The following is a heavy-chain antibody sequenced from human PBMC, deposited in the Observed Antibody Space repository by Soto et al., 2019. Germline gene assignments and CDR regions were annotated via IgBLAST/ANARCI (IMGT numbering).Heavy chain of an antibody. CDR1: GGSISSYY. J-gene: IGHJ4*02. D-gene: IGHD4-17*01. CDR3: ASRYGGTLDY. Sequence: QVQLQESGPGLVKPSETLSLTCTVSGGSISSYYWSWIRQPPGKGLEWIGDIYYRGSTNHNPSLTSRVTPSVATSKNQSSLKLSSVTAADTAVYYCASRYGGTLDYWGQGTLVTVSS. V-gene: IGHV4-59*08. CDR2: IYYRGST.